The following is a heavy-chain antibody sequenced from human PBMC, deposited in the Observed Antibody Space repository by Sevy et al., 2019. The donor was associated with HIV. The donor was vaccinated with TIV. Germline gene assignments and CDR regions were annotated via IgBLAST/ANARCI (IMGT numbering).Heavy chain of an antibody. J-gene: IGHJ4*02. Sequence: SETLSLTCTVSGGSITSLYWNWIRQPPGKGLEWIANIYYNGHINYNPSLKRRDTFSLDTSKNQFSLRLSSVTAADTAMYYCAGENAWGRGYSWGQGTLVTVSS. V-gene: IGHV4-59*08. CDR3: AGENAWGRGYS. D-gene: IGHD1-26*01. CDR1: GGSITSLY. CDR2: IYYNGHI.